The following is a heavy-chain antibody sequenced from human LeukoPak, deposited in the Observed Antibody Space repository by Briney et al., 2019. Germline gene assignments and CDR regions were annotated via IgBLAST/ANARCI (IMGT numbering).Heavy chain of an antibody. CDR1: GFTFGDYA. CDR3: TRDQTPYY. CDR2: IRSKIYGGTP. Sequence: GGSLRLSCTASGFTFGDYAMTWVRQAPGKGLEWVGFIRSKIYGGTPEYAASVKGRFTISRDDSKGIAYLQINSLKTEDTAIYYCTRDQTPYYWGQGALVTVSS. J-gene: IGHJ4*02. V-gene: IGHV3-49*04.